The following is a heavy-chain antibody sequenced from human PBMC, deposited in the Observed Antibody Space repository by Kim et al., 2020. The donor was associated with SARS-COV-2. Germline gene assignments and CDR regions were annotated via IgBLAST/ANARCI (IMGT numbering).Heavy chain of an antibody. Sequence: SETLSLTCTVSGGSISSYYWSWIRQPPGKGLEWIGYIYYSGSTNYNPSLKSRVTISVDTSKNQFSLKLSSVTAADTAVYYCARGAYGSGMYYTYYGMDV. CDR1: GGSISSYY. V-gene: IGHV4-59*13. CDR3: ARGAYGSGMYYTYYGMDV. CDR2: IYYSGST. J-gene: IGHJ6*01. D-gene: IGHD3-10*01.